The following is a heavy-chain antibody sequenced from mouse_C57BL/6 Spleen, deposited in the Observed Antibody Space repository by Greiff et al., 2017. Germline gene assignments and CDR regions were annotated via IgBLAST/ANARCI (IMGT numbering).Heavy chain of an antibody. V-gene: IGHV1-53*01. D-gene: IGHD2-14*01. CDR3: ARVGTEYDFDY. CDR1: GYTFTSYW. J-gene: IGHJ2*01. Sequence: QVQLQQPGTELVKPGASVTLSCKASGYTFTSYWMHWVKQRLGQGLEWIGNINPSNGGTNYNEKFKSKATLTVDKSSSTAYMQLSSLTSEDSAVYYCARVGTEYDFDYWGQGTTLTVSS. CDR2: INPSNGGT.